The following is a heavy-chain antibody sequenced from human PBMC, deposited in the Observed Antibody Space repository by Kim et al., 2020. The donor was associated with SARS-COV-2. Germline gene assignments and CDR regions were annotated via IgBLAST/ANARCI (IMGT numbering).Heavy chain of an antibody. D-gene: IGHD6-19*01. CDR2: T. V-gene: IGHV3-23*01. Sequence: TYYADSVKGRFTISRDNSKNTLYLQMNSLRAEDTAVYYCAKEAWAGTFDYWGQGTLVTVSS. J-gene: IGHJ4*02. CDR3: AKEAWAGTFDY.